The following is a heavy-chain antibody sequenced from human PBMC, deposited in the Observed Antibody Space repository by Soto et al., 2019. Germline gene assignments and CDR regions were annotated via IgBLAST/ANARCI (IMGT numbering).Heavy chain of an antibody. CDR2: ISGSGSNT. J-gene: IGHJ5*02. D-gene: IGHD2-2*01. V-gene: IGHV3-23*01. Sequence: GGSLRLSCAASGFSFSSFAMNWVRRAPGKGLEWVSVISGSGSNTYYADSVKGRFTISRDNSKNSLYLQMNSLRAEDTAVYYCARDVVPAATTLNWFDPWGQGTLVTVSS. CDR1: GFSFSSFA. CDR3: ARDVVPAATTLNWFDP.